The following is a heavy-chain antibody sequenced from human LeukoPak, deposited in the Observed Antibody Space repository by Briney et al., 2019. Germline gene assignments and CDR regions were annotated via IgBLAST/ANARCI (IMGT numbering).Heavy chain of an antibody. CDR3: ARAGTMVVVAPGY. CDR1: GYTFTGYY. V-gene: IGHV1-2*06. D-gene: IGHD3-22*01. Sequence: GASVKVSCKASGYTFTGYYMHWVRQAPGQGLEWVGRINPNSGGTNYAQKFQGRVTMTRDTSISTAYMELSRLRSDDTAVYYCARAGTMVVVAPGYWGQGTLVTVSS. CDR2: INPNSGGT. J-gene: IGHJ4*02.